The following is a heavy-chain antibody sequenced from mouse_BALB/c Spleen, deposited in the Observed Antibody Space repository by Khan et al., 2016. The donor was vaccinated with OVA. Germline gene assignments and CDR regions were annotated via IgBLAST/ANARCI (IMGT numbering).Heavy chain of an antibody. D-gene: IGHD2-10*01. Sequence: VQLKESGPGLVAPSHSLSITCTISGFSLTNYGVHWIRQPPGKGLEWLVVIWSDGSTTYNSALKSRLTITKDNSKSQVFLQMNSLQTDDTAIYFCARQPYYHYNIMDYWGQGTSVTVSS. J-gene: IGHJ4*01. CDR1: GFSLTNYG. V-gene: IGHV2-6-1*01. CDR3: ARQPYYHYNIMDY. CDR2: IWSDGST.